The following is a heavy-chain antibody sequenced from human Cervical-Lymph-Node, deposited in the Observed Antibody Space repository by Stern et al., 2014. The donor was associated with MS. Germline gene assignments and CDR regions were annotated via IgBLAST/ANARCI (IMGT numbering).Heavy chain of an antibody. CDR1: GGSISSYY. CDR3: ARVTYCGVDCYSEDY. Sequence: VQLEESGPGLVKPSETLSLTCTVSGGSISSYYWSWIRQPAGRGLEWIGHIYTSGSTNYTPSLKSRVTMSVDTSKNQFSLKLSSVTAADTAVYYCARVTYCGVDCYSEDYWGQGTLVTVSS. J-gene: IGHJ4*02. D-gene: IGHD2-21*02. CDR2: IYTSGST. V-gene: IGHV4-4*07.